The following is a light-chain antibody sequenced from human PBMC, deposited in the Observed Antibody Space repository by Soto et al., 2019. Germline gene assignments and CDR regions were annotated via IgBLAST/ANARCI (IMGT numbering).Light chain of an antibody. CDR2: GAS. Sequence: EIVLTQSPGTLSLSPGGRATLSCRASRSVSSSFSAWYQQKPGEAPRLLIYGASSRATGIPDRFSGSGSGTDFTLTISRLEPEDFAVYYCQQYGSSPPLTFGGGTKVEIK. CDR3: QQYGSSPPLT. J-gene: IGKJ4*01. CDR1: RSVSSSF. V-gene: IGKV3-20*01.